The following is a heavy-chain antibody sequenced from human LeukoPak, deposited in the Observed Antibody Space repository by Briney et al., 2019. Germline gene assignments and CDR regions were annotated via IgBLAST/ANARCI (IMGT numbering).Heavy chain of an antibody. CDR3: AREVQGIAVAGRWGKAFDI. CDR2: INPNSGGT. Sequence: ASVKVSCKASGYTFTGYYLHWVRQAAGQGLEWMGWINPNSGGTNYAQKFQGRVTMTRDTSISTAYMELSRLRSDDTAVYYCAREVQGIAVAGRWGKAFDIWGQGTMVTVSS. CDR1: GYTFTGYY. V-gene: IGHV1-2*02. J-gene: IGHJ3*02. D-gene: IGHD6-19*01.